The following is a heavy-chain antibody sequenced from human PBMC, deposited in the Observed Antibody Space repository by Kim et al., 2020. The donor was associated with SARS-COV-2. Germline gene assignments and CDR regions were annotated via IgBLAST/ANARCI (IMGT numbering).Heavy chain of an antibody. J-gene: IGHJ3*02. Sequence: KGRFTISRDDSKNTLYLQMNSLKTEDTAVDYCTTGLHYYDSSAYPYDAFDIWGQGTMVTVSS. CDR3: TTGLHYYDSSAYPYDAFDI. D-gene: IGHD3-22*01. V-gene: IGHV3-15*01.